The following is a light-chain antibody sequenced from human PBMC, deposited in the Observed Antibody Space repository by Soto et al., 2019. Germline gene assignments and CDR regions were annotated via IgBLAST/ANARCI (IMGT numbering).Light chain of an antibody. V-gene: IGKV1-5*01. CDR2: DAS. J-gene: IGKJ1*01. CDR3: QQYNSNSQT. CDR1: QDISKY. Sequence: DIPMTQSPSSLSATVGDRVTITCQASQDISKYLNWYQQKPGKAPKLLIYDASSLKSGVPSRFSGSGSGTEFTLTISSLQPDDFATYYCQQYNSNSQTFGQGTKVEIK.